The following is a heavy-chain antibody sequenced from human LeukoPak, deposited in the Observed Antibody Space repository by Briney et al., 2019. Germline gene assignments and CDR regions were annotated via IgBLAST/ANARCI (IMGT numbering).Heavy chain of an antibody. CDR2: INPSGGSP. Sequence: GASVKVSCKASGYTFTNYFIHWVRQAPGQGLEWMGIINPSGGSPTYAQKFQGRVTITRDTSTTTVYMELSSLRSEDTAAYYCGRGGYTSYDYWGQGTLVTVSS. V-gene: IGHV1-46*01. D-gene: IGHD5-12*01. J-gene: IGHJ4*02. CDR3: GRGGYTSYDY. CDR1: GYTFTNYF.